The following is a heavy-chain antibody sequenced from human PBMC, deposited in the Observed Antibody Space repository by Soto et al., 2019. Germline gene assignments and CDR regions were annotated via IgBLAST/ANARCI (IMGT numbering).Heavy chain of an antibody. CDR2: IYYSGST. Sequence: QVQLQESGPGLVKPSQTLSLTCTVSGVSISSGYYYWRWIRQHPGKGLEWIGYIYYSGSTYYNPSLKSRVTIAVDTSKNQFSLKLRSVTAADTAVYYCARDQDQPVLDVWGQGTAVTVSS. CDR1: GVSISSGYYY. CDR3: ARDQDQPVLDV. J-gene: IGHJ6*02. V-gene: IGHV4-31*03.